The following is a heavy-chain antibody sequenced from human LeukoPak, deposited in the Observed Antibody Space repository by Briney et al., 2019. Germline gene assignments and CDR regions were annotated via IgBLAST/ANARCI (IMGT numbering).Heavy chain of an antibody. J-gene: IGHJ4*02. V-gene: IGHV3-74*01. Sequence: GGSLRLSCAASGFTFNECWMHSVRQVPGKGLMWVARIHKDGLHTWYADSMKGRFTISRDNAENTVYLQLNSLRVEDTAVYYCARESEAAGTYFLDHWGQGNLVTVSS. CDR2: IHKDGLHT. CDR3: ARESEAAGTYFLDH. CDR1: GFTFNECW. D-gene: IGHD6-25*01.